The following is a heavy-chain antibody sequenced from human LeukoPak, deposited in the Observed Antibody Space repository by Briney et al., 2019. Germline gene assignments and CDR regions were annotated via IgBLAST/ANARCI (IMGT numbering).Heavy chain of an antibody. J-gene: IGHJ6*03. V-gene: IGHV3-23*01. CDR1: GSTFSSYG. CDR2: ISGSGGST. D-gene: IGHD5-12*01. CDR3: ACRADNTMVATYYYYYMDV. Sequence: GGSLRLSCAASGSTFSSYGMSWVRQAPGKGLEWVSAISGSGGSTYYADSVKGRFTISRDNSKNTLYLQMNSLRAEDTAVYYCACRADNTMVATYYYYYMDVWGKGTTVTISS.